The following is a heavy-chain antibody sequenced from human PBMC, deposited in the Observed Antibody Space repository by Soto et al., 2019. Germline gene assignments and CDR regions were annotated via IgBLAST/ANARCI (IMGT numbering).Heavy chain of an antibody. CDR1: GFTFSSYS. V-gene: IGHV3-21*01. CDR3: ARADISSSWVHLTFDY. Sequence: PGGSLRLSCAASGFTFSSYSMNWFRQAPGKGLEWVSSISSSSSYIYYADSVKGRFTISRDNAKNSLYLQMNSLRAEDTAVYYCARADISSSWVHLTFDYWGQGTLVTVSS. J-gene: IGHJ4*02. D-gene: IGHD6-13*01. CDR2: ISSSSSYI.